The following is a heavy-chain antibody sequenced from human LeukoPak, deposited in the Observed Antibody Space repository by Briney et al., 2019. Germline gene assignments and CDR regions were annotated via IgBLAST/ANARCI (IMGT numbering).Heavy chain of an antibody. Sequence: ASVKVSCKASGYTFSGYYLHWVRQAPGQGLEWMGWINPNSGDTYYVQNFQGRVSMTRDTSISTAYMELSRLRSDDTAVYYCARDFRAAMVSDWFDPWGQGTLVTVSS. J-gene: IGHJ5*02. CDR1: GYTFSGYY. D-gene: IGHD5-18*01. V-gene: IGHV1-2*02. CDR3: ARDFRAAMVSDWFDP. CDR2: INPNSGDT.